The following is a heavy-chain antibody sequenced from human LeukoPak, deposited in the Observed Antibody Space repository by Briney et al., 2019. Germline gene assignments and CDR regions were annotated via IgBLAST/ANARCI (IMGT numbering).Heavy chain of an antibody. CDR2: ISYDGSTK. D-gene: IGHD2-15*01. Sequence: GGSLRLSRAASGFTFSSYGMHWVRQAPGKGLEWVAVISYDGSTKNYADSVKGRFTISRDNSKNTLYLQMNSLRAEETAVYYCASLGWTASDFDYWGQGTLVTVSS. CDR3: ASLGWTASDFDY. J-gene: IGHJ4*02. CDR1: GFTFSSYG. V-gene: IGHV3-30*03.